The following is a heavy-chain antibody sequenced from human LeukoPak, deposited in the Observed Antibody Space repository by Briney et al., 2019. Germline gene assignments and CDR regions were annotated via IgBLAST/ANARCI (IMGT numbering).Heavy chain of an antibody. V-gene: IGHV4-4*02. CDR2: IYHGGDS. Sequence: SETLSLTCAVSGGSISSHHWWSWVRQPPGKGLEWMGEIYHGGDSNYNPSLKSRVTISVDKSKNRLSLKLNSVTSADTAVYYCARNVGTASLGTNWLDPWGQGTLVTVSS. CDR3: ARNVGTASLGTNWLDP. D-gene: IGHD1-1*01. J-gene: IGHJ5*02. CDR1: GGSISSHHW.